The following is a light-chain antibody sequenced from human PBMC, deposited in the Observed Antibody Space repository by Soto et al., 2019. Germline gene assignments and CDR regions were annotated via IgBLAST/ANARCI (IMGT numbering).Light chain of an antibody. J-gene: IGLJ1*01. CDR1: SSTIGAGYD. V-gene: IGLV1-40*01. CDR2: ANS. CDR3: QSYDSSLSGFYV. Sequence: QSVLTQPPSVSGAPGQTVIISCTGNSSTIGAGYDVHWYQHLPGTAPKLLISANSNRPSGVPDRFSGSKSGTSACLAITGLQAEDEADYYCQSYDSSLSGFYVFGTGTKLTVL.